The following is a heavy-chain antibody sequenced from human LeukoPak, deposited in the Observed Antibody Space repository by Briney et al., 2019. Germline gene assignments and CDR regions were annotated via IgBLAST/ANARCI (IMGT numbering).Heavy chain of an antibody. CDR3: AREPNYYDSSSSGDY. CDR2: ISAYNGNT. J-gene: IGHJ4*02. D-gene: IGHD3-22*01. Sequence: ASVKVSCKASGYTFTSYGISWVRQAPGQGLEWMGWISAYNGNTNYAQKLQGRVTMTTDTSTSTAYMELRSLRSDDTAVYYCAREPNYYDSSSSGDYWGQGTLVTVSS. CDR1: GYTFTSYG. V-gene: IGHV1-18*01.